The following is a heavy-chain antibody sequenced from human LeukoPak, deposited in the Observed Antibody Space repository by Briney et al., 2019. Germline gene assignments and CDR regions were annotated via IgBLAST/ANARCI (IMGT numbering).Heavy chain of an antibody. D-gene: IGHD3-22*01. V-gene: IGHV4-61*02. J-gene: IGHJ4*02. Sequence: SQTLSLTCTVSGGSISSGSYYWSWIRQPAGKGLEWIGRIYTSGSTNYNPSLKSRVTISVDTSKNQFSLKLSSVTAADTAVYYCASLGQPWGYYDSSGYYESLDYWGQGTLVTVSS. CDR3: ASLGQPWGYYDSSGYYESLDY. CDR2: IYTSGST. CDR1: GGSISSGSYY.